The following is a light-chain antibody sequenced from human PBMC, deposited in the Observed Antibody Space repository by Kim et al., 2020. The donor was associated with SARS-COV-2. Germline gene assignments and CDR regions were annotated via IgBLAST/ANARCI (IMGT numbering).Light chain of an antibody. CDR3: QQYNKWPYT. CDR2: GPS. V-gene: IGKV3-15*01. CDR1: QSVINS. J-gene: IGKJ2*01. Sequence: PGERATLSCRAGQSVINSLGWYQQKPGQAPRLLIYGPSTRATGIPARFSGSGSGTEFTLTISSLQSEDFAFYYCQQYNKWPYTFGQGTKLEI.